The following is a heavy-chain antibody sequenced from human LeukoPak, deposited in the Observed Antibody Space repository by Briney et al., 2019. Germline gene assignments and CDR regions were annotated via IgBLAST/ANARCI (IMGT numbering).Heavy chain of an antibody. V-gene: IGHV4-59*08. Sequence: PSETLSLTCTVSGGSITHYYWTWIRQPPGKTLEWIGYSYYSGSTKYTPSLKSRVTISVDTSNNQFSLKLTSVTAADTAVYYCARGSRGFIPQYFQHWGQGTLVTVSS. CDR1: GGSITHYY. D-gene: IGHD2-2*02. CDR3: ARGSRGFIPQYFQH. J-gene: IGHJ1*01. CDR2: SYYSGST.